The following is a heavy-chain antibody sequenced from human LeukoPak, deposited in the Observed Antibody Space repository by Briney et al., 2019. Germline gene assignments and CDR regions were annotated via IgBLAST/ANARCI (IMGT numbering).Heavy chain of an antibody. D-gene: IGHD6-13*01. CDR2: IYSGGST. V-gene: IGHV3-53*04. Sequence: GGSLRLSCAASGFTVSSNYMSWVRRAPGKGLEWVSVIYSGGSTYYADSVKGRFTISRHNSKNTLYLQMNSLRAEDTAVYYCARDRYSSSWFHWFDPWGQGTLVTVSS. CDR3: ARDRYSSSWFHWFDP. J-gene: IGHJ5*02. CDR1: GFTVSSNY.